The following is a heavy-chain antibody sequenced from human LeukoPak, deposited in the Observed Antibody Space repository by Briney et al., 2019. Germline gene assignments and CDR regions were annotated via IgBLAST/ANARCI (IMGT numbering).Heavy chain of an antibody. CDR3: ASGRGYSYGLDAFDI. Sequence: GGSLRLSCAASGFTFSSYSMNWVRQAPGKGLEWVSSISSSSSYIYYADSVKGRFTISRDNAKNSLYLQMNSLRAEDTAVYYCASGRGYSYGLDAFDIWGQGTMVTVSS. V-gene: IGHV3-21*01. CDR1: GFTFSSYS. J-gene: IGHJ3*02. D-gene: IGHD5-18*01. CDR2: ISSSSSYI.